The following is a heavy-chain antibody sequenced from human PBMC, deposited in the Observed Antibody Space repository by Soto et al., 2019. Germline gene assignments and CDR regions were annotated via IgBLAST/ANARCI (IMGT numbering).Heavy chain of an antibody. D-gene: IGHD3-3*01. Sequence: WGSLRLSCAASGFTFSSYWMHWVRQAPGKGLVWVSRINSDGSSTSYADSVKGRFTISRDNAKNTLYLQMNSLRAEDTAVYYCARARNYDFWSGRCYYYGMDVWGQGTTVTVSS. CDR3: ARARNYDFWSGRCYYYGMDV. J-gene: IGHJ6*02. CDR1: GFTFSSYW. CDR2: INSDGSST. V-gene: IGHV3-74*01.